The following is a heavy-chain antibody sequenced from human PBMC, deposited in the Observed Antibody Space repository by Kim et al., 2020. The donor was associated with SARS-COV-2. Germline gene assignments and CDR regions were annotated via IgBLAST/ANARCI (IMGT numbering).Heavy chain of an antibody. J-gene: IGHJ4*02. V-gene: IGHV3-74*01. CDR1: GFTFSSYR. D-gene: IGHD2-15*01. CDR2: INSDGSST. CDR3: ARGQGYCSGGNCCSDY. Sequence: GGSLRLSCAASGFTFSSYRMHWVRQAPGKGLVWVSRINSDGSSTTYADSVKGRFTISRDNAKNTLYLQMNSLRAEDTAVYYCARGQGYCSGGNCCSDYWGQGTLVTVSS.